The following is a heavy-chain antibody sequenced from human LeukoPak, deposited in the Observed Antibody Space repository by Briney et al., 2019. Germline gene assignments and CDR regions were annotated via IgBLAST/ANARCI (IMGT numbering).Heavy chain of an antibody. V-gene: IGHV1-69*04. J-gene: IGHJ4*02. CDR1: GGTFSSYA. Sequence: GASVKVSCKASGGTFSSYAISWVRQAPGQGLEWMGRIIPILGIANYAQKFQGRVTITADKSASTAYMELSSLRSEDTAVYYCARDLPRGLTDYWGQGTLVTVSS. CDR3: ARDLPRGLTDY. D-gene: IGHD3-10*01. CDR2: IIPILGIA.